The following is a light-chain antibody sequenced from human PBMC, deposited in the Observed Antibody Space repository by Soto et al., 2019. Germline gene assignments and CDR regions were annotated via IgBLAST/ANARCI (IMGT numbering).Light chain of an antibody. CDR1: QNIERW. CDR3: QQYQSDTCT. J-gene: IGKJ1*01. Sequence: DIHMTQSPSTVSASVGDRVIITCRASQNIERWQAWYQQKPGKAPQLLLYDVSSLQRGVPSRFSGSGSATEFILTISDLQPDDFATYYCQQYQSDTCTFGQGTKVEVK. V-gene: IGKV1-5*01. CDR2: DVS.